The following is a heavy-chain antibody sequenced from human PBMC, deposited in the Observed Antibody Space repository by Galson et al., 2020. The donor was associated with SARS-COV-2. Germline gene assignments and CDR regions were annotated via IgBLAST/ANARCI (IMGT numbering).Heavy chain of an antibody. CDR2: IIPFFGTT. CDR3: ATKQSDTETNTYYYYYHAVDV. CDR1: GGSLSNFA. V-gene: IGHV1-69*13. Sequence: SVKVSCKPSGGSLSNFAINWVRQAPGQGLEWMGGIIPFFGTTDYVEKIQGRVTFSADESTTTAYMELSSLSSEDTAVYYCATKQSDTETNTYYYYYHAVDVWGQGTTVTVSS. D-gene: IGHD1-7*01. J-gene: IGHJ6*02.